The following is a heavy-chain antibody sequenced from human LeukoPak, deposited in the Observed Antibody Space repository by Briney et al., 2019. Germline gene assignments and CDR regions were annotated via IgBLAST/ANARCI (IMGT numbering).Heavy chain of an antibody. V-gene: IGHV3-7*01. CDR3: ARDLRSWTYYYYYMDV. J-gene: IGHJ6*03. D-gene: IGHD6-13*01. Sequence: AGGSLRLSCAASGFTFSSYWMSWVRQAPGKGLEWVANIKQDGSEKYYVDSVKGRFTISRDNAKNSLYLQMNSLRAEDTAVYYCARDLRSWTYYYYYMDVWGKGTTVTVSS. CDR2: IKQDGSEK. CDR1: GFTFSSYW.